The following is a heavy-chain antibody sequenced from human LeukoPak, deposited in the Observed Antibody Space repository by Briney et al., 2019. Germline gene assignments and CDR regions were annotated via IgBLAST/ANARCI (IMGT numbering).Heavy chain of an antibody. Sequence: GGSLRLSCAASGFTFSSYWMHWVRQAPGKGLVRVSRINSDGSSTSYADSVKGRFTISRDNAKNTLYLQMNSLRAEDTAVYYCARDADDYYGSGYFDYWGQGTLVTVSS. D-gene: IGHD3-10*01. CDR2: INSDGSST. J-gene: IGHJ4*02. CDR3: ARDADDYYGSGYFDY. V-gene: IGHV3-74*01. CDR1: GFTFSSYW.